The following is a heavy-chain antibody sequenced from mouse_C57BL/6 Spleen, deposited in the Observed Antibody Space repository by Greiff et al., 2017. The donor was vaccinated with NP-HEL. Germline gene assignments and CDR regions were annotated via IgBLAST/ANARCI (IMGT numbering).Heavy chain of an antibody. Sequence: QVQLQQSGPELVKPGASVKISCTASGYSFTSYYIPWVKQRPGQGLEWIGWIYPGSGNTKYNEKFKGKATLTADTSSSTAYMQLSSLTSEDSAVYYCAKILGSMDYWGQGTSVTVSS. J-gene: IGHJ4*01. D-gene: IGHD4-1*01. CDR2: IYPGSGNT. CDR3: AKILGSMDY. V-gene: IGHV1-66*01. CDR1: GYSFTSYY.